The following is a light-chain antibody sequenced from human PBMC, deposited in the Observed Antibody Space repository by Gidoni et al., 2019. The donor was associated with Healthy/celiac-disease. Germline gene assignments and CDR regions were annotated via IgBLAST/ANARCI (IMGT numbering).Light chain of an antibody. CDR2: DVS. J-gene: IGLJ1*01. Sequence: QSALTQSASVSGSPGQSITISCTGTSSDVGGYNYVSWYQQHPGKAPKLMIYDVSNRPSGVSNRFSGSKSCNTASLTISGLQAEDEADYYCSSYTSSSIYVFGTGTKVTVL. CDR1: SSDVGGYNY. CDR3: SSYTSSSIYV. V-gene: IGLV2-14*03.